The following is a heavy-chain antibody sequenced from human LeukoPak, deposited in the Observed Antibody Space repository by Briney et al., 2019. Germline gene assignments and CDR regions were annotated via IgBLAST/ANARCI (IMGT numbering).Heavy chain of an antibody. J-gene: IGHJ5*02. D-gene: IGHD1-26*01. CDR1: GGSISSYY. Sequence: SETLSLTCTVSGGSISSYYWSWIRQPPGKGLEWIGYIYYSESTHYNPSLKSRVTISVDTSKNQFSLKLSPGTAADTAVYYCARLPTYGKFDPWGMGTRVTLSS. CDR3: ARLPTYGKFDP. CDR2: IYYSEST. V-gene: IGHV4-59*08.